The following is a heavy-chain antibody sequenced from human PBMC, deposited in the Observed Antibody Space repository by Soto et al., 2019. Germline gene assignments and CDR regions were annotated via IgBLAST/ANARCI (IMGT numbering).Heavy chain of an antibody. CDR1: GFTFSSYW. V-gene: IGHV3-7*01. D-gene: IGHD3-10*01. CDR2: IKQDGSEK. CDR3: ARARITMVRGVFVFYFDY. Sequence: GGSLRLSCAASGFTFSSYWMSWVRQAPGKGLEWVANIKQDGSEKYYVDSVKGRFTISRDNAKNSLYLQMNSLRAEDTAVYYCARARITMVRGVFVFYFDYWGQGTLVTVSS. J-gene: IGHJ4*02.